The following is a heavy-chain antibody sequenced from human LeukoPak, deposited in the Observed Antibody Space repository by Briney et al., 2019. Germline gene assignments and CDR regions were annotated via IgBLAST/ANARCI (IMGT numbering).Heavy chain of an antibody. V-gene: IGHV4-34*01. Sequence: SGGSLRLSCVASGFTFSNYWMSWIRQPPGKGLEWIGEINHSGSTNYNPSLKSRVTISVDTSKNQFSLKLSSVTAADTAVYYCARGIAVVKDFDYWGQGTLVTVSS. CDR2: INHSGST. D-gene: IGHD2-21*01. CDR3: ARGIAVVKDFDY. J-gene: IGHJ4*02. CDR1: GFTFSNYW.